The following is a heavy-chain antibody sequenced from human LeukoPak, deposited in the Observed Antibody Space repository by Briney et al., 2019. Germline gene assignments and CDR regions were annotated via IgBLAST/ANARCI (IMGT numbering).Heavy chain of an antibody. CDR1: GGSISSGSYY. CDR3: AREGQQLRSDAFDI. D-gene: IGHD6-13*01. V-gene: IGHV4-61*02. CDR2: IYSSGST. J-gene: IGHJ3*02. Sequence: PSGTLSLTCTVSGGSISSGSYYWSWIRQPAGKGLEWIGRIYSSGSTNYNPSLKSRVTISVDTSKNQFSLKLSSVTAADTAVYYCAREGQQLRSDAFDIWGQGTMVTVSS.